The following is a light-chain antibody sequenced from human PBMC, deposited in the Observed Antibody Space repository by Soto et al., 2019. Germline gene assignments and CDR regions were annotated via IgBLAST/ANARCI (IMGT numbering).Light chain of an antibody. J-gene: IGKJ2*01. Sequence: EIVLTQSPATLSLSPGERATLSCRASQSVSSYLAWYQQKPGQAPRLLIYEASNRATGIPARFSGSGSGTDFTLTISSLEPEDFEVYYCQQRSNWRYTFGQGTKVDI. CDR1: QSVSSY. CDR2: EAS. CDR3: QQRSNWRYT. V-gene: IGKV3-11*01.